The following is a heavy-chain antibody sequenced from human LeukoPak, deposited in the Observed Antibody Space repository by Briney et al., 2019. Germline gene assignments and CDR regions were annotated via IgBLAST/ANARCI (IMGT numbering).Heavy chain of an antibody. J-gene: IGHJ6*02. Sequence: SETLSLTCTVSGASIGSYYWSWMRQPPGKGLEWIGFISQNGIPHYTASLKSRVTISRDTSENQVSLILSSVTAADTAVYYCTRHDVVAVMGHDMAVWGQGTTVTVSS. V-gene: IGHV4-59*08. CDR2: ISQNGIP. CDR1: GASIGSYY. D-gene: IGHD3-16*01. CDR3: TRHDVVAVMGHDMAV.